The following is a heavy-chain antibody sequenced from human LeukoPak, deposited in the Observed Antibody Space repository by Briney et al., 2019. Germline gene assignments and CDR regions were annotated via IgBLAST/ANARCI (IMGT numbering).Heavy chain of an antibody. D-gene: IGHD6-13*01. CDR3: ARDLAYSSSWLDYFDY. J-gene: IGHJ4*02. V-gene: IGHV1-2*02. CDR1: GYTFTGYY. CDR2: MNPNSGGT. Sequence: ASVKVSCKASGYTFTGYYMHWVRQAPGQGLEWMGWMNPNSGGTNYAQKFQGRVTMTRDTSISTAYMELSRLRSDDTAVYYCARDLAYSSSWLDYFDYWGQGTLVTVSS.